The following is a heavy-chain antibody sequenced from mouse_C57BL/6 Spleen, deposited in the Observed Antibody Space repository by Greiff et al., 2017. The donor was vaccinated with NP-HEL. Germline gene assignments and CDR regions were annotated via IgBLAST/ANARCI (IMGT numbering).Heavy chain of an antibody. J-gene: IGHJ3*01. D-gene: IGHD3-2*02. CDR2: IYPGDGDT. V-gene: IGHV1-82*01. CDR3: ARSGGSGYWFAY. Sequence: VQLQQSGPELVKPGASVKISCKASGYAFSSSWMNWVKQRPGKGLEWIGRIYPGDGDTNYNRKFKGKATLTADKSSSTAYMQLSSLTSEDSAVYFCARSGGSGYWFAYWGQGTLVTVSA. CDR1: GYAFSSSW.